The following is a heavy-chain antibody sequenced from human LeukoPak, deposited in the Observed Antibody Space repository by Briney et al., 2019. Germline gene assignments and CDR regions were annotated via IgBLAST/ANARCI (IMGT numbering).Heavy chain of an antibody. CDR1: GGTFSSYA. J-gene: IGHJ4*02. CDR2: IIPIFGTA. D-gene: IGHD2-2*01. V-gene: IGHV1-69*05. Sequence: WASVKVSCKASGGTFSSYAISWVRQAPGQGLEWMGGIIPIFGTANYAQKFQGRVTITTDESTSTAYMELSSLRSEDTAVYYCARVTQPQRRYCSSTSCYALVNWGQGTLVTVSS. CDR3: ARVTQPQRRYCSSTSCYALVN.